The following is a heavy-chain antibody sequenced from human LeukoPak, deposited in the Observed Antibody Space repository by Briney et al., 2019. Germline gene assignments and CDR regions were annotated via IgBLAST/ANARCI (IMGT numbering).Heavy chain of an antibody. CDR3: ARGLVGSSSWFDP. D-gene: IGHD6-6*01. Sequence: SETLSLTCAVSGGSISSGGYSWSWIRQPPGKGLEWIGYIYHSGSTYYNPSLKSRVTISVDTSKNQFSLKLSSVTAADTAVYYCARGLVGSSSWFDPWGQGTLVTVSS. V-gene: IGHV4-30-2*01. CDR1: GGSISSGGYS. CDR2: IYHSGST. J-gene: IGHJ5*02.